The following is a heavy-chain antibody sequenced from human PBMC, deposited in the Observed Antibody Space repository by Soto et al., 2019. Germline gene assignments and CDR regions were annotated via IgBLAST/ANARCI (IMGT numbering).Heavy chain of an antibody. CDR1: GGSISSADYS. V-gene: IGHV4-30-2*01. CDR2: MYKSVTT. J-gene: IGHJ4*02. Sequence: QLQLQESGSGLVKPSQTLSLTCAVSGGSISSADYSWGWARQPPGKGLEWIGYMYKSVTTFYNPSITSRVTISVERSKNQYSLKLSSGTAADTAVYYCAAHNVSPVANLWGQGTLVTVSS. CDR3: AAHNVSPVANL. D-gene: IGHD2-21*01.